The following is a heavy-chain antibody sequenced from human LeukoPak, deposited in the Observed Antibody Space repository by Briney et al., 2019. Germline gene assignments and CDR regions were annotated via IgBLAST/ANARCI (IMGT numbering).Heavy chain of an antibody. V-gene: IGHV3-21*01. CDR2: ISSSSSYI. J-gene: IGHJ4*02. D-gene: IGHD2-15*01. CDR3: ARDLEVAYYFDY. Sequence: GGSLRLSCAASGFTFSSYSMNWVRQAPGKGLEWVSSISSSSSYIYYADSVKSRFTISRDNAKNSLYLQMNSLRAEDTAVYYCARDLEVAYYFDYWGQGTLVTVSS. CDR1: GFTFSSYS.